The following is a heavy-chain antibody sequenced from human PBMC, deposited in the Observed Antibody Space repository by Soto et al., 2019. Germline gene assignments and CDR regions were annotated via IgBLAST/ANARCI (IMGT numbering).Heavy chain of an antibody. J-gene: IGHJ6*02. CDR1: GFTFSSYW. CDR2: INPDGSTT. D-gene: IGHD4-4*01. V-gene: IGHV3-74*01. CDR3: ARVPTTVTTPGMDV. Sequence: GGSLRLSCAAPGFTFSSYWMHWVRQAPGEGLMWVSRINPDGSTTSYADSVKGRFTISRDNAKNTLYLQMNSLRVEDTAVYYCARVPTTVTTPGMDVWGQGTKVTVSS.